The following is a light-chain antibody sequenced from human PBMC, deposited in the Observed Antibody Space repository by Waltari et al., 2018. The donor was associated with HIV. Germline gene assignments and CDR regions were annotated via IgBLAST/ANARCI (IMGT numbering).Light chain of an antibody. V-gene: IGKV3-11*01. CDR3: QQRSNWPLT. J-gene: IGKJ4*01. CDR1: QRFSSD. Sequence: EIVLTQSPATMSLSPGERATFSCRASQRFSSDLAWYQQKPGQAPRLLSYDASNSATGIPARFSGSGSGTDFTLTISSLEPEDFAVYYCQQRSNWPLTFGGGTKVEIK. CDR2: DAS.